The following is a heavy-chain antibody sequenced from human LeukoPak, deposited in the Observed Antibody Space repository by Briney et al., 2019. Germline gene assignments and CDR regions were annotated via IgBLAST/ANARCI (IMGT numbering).Heavy chain of an antibody. Sequence: PGGSLRLSCAASGFTFSSYSMNWVRQAPGKGLEWVSSISSSSSYINYADSVKGRFTISRDNAKNSLYLQMNSLRAEDTAVYYCARDGIVATISVNWFDPWGQGTLVTVSS. CDR1: GFTFSSYS. J-gene: IGHJ5*02. D-gene: IGHD5-12*01. CDR3: ARDGIVATISVNWFDP. V-gene: IGHV3-21*01. CDR2: ISSSSSYI.